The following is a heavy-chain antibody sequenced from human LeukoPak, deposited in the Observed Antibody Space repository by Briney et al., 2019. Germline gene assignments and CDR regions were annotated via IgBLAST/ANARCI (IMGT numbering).Heavy chain of an antibody. V-gene: IGHV3-23*01. CDR3: ARGEGSLWFGESRGDYFDY. J-gene: IGHJ4*02. D-gene: IGHD3-10*01. CDR1: GFTFSSHG. Sequence: GGSLRLSCAASGFTFSSHGMNWVRQAPGKGLEWVSGIIPSGHTTYYADSVRGRFTISIDNSRNTLYLQMNSLRAEDTAVYYCARGEGSLWFGESRGDYFDYWGQGTLVTVSS. CDR2: IIPSGHTT.